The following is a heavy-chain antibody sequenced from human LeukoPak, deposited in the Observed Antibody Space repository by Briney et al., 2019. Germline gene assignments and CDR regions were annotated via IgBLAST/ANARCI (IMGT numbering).Heavy chain of an antibody. CDR3: ARAYGSGSYWVNKNWFDP. J-gene: IGHJ5*02. Sequence: GASVKVSCKASGYTFTSYDINWVRQATGQGLEWMGWMNPNSGNTGYAQKFQGRVTMTRNTSISTAYMELSSLRSEDTAVYYCARAYGSGSYWVNKNWFDPWGQGTLVTVSS. D-gene: IGHD3-10*01. V-gene: IGHV1-8*01. CDR2: MNPNSGNT. CDR1: GYTFTSYD.